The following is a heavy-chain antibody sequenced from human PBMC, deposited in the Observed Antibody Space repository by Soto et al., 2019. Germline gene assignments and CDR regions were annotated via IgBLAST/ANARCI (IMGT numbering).Heavy chain of an antibody. CDR3: AGAWPHIWNDARNCFDP. J-gene: IGHJ5*02. CDR1: GGTFNNYT. CDR2: ISPIPGTA. Sequence: QVQLVQSGAEVKKPGSSVKVSCKASGGTFNNYTITWVRQAPGQGLEWMGRISPIPGTANYAQRFQGRVTLTADKPTSTAYRELSSLRSEDTAVYYCAGAWPHIWNDARNCFDPWGQGTLVTVSS. D-gene: IGHD1-1*01. V-gene: IGHV1-69*08.